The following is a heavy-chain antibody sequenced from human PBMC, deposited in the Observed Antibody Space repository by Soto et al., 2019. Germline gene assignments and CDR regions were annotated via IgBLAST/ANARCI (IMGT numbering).Heavy chain of an antibody. CDR3: ARLFPRPGGVNAFDI. CDR2: ISYSGSA. V-gene: IGHV4-39*01. CDR1: GGSISSSYY. D-gene: IGHD3-16*01. J-gene: IGHJ3*02. Sequence: QLQLQESGPGLVKPSETLSLTCTVSGGSISSSYYWGWIRQPPGKGLEWIDIISYSGSAYYSPSLKSRVTLFVDTSKNQFSLKLSSVTAADTAVYYCARLFPRPGGVNAFDIWGQGTKVTVSS.